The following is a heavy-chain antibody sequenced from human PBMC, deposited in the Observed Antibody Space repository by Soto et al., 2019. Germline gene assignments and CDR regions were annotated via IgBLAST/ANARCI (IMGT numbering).Heavy chain of an antibody. CDR2: ISSSSSTI. D-gene: IGHD2-2*01. Sequence: GESLKISCAASGFTFSSYSMNWVRQAPGKGLEWVSYISSSSSTIYYADSVKGRFTISRDNAKNSLYLQMNSLRAEDTAVYYCAREHCSSTSCLNVFDYWGQGTLVTVSS. V-gene: IGHV3-48*01. CDR3: AREHCSSTSCLNVFDY. CDR1: GFTFSSYS. J-gene: IGHJ4*02.